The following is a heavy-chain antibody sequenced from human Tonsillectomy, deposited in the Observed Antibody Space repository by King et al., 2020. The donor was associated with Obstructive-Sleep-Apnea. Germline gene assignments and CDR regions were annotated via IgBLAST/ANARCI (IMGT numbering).Heavy chain of an antibody. D-gene: IGHD3-9*01. CDR1: GFTLSNYA. J-gene: IGHJ4*02. Sequence: VQLVESGGGVVQPGRSLRLSCEASGFTLSNYAMHWVRQAPGKGLEWVAIISYDGGKEYYADSVKGRLTIYRDKSKNTLYLQMNSLRIEDTAIYYCVRDRLESDILTPVFDLWGQGTLVTVSS. CDR3: VRDRLESDILTPVFDL. CDR2: ISYDGGKE. V-gene: IGHV3-30-3*01.